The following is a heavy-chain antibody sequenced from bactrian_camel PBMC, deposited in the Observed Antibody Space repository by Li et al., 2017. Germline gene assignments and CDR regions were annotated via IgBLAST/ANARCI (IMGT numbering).Heavy chain of an antibody. J-gene: IGHJ4*01. Sequence: HVQLVESGGGLVQPGGSLRLSCVASGFTFTRFYVTWVRQAPGKGLEWVSTIYLLGSGLYYADSVKGRFTVSRDNAKNTVYLQMDSLKSEDTALYYCATGQRGNWIINEYNYWGQGTQVTVS. D-gene: IGHD8*01. CDR1: GFTFTRFY. V-gene: IGHV3-2*01. CDR3: ATGQRGNWIINEYNY. CDR2: IYLLGSGL.